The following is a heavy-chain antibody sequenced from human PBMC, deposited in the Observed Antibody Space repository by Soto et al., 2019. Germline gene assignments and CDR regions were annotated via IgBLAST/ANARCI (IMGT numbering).Heavy chain of an antibody. CDR2: INSDGSST. Sequence: GGSLRLSCAASRFSFCNYGMHWVRQAPGKGLVWVSRINSDGSSTTYADSVKGRFTISRDNAKNTLYLQMNSLRAEDTAVYYCARDRDSSGWYWSDYWGQGTLVTVSS. J-gene: IGHJ4*02. CDR3: ARDRDSSGWYWSDY. V-gene: IGHV3-74*01. CDR1: RFSFCNYG. D-gene: IGHD6-19*01.